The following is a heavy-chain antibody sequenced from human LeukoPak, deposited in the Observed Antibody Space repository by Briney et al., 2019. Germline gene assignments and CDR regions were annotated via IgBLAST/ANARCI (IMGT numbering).Heavy chain of an antibody. CDR2: ISGSSSTI. V-gene: IGHV3-48*04. CDR1: GFSFSSNS. CDR3: ARDDRSGGLYYYYYYMDV. Sequence: GGSLRLSCAASGFSFSSNSMNWVRQAPGKGLEWVSYISGSSSTIYYADSVKGRFTISRDNAKNSLYLQMNSLRAEDTAVYYCARDDRSGGLYYYYYYMDVWGKGTTVTVSS. D-gene: IGHD3-22*01. J-gene: IGHJ6*03.